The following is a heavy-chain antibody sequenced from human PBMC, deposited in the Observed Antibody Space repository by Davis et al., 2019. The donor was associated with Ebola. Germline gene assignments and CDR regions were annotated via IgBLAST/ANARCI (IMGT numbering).Heavy chain of an antibody. CDR3: ARPRDFGYGDPFDL. J-gene: IGHJ3*01. V-gene: IGHV4-59*08. CDR2: IYYSGST. D-gene: IGHD5-18*01. CDR1: GGSISSYY. Sequence: MPGGSLRLSCTVSGGSISSYYRSWIRPPPGKGLEWIGYIYYSGSTNYNPSLQSRVTISVDTSKNQFSLKLKSVTAADTAVYFCARPRDFGYGDPFDLWGQGAVVTVSP.